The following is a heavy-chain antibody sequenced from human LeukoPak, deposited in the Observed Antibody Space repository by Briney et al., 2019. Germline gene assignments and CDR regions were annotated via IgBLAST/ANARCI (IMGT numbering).Heavy chain of an antibody. J-gene: IGHJ3*02. CDR3: AKKEFFYDYVWGSYRLGDAFDI. V-gene: IGHV3-23*01. CDR1: GFTFSSYA. Sequence: GGSLRLSCAAAGFTFSSYAMSWGRQGPGKGLDSVSAISGSAGSSYYADSVKGRFTISRDNSKNTLYLQMNSLRAEDTAVYYCAKKEFFYDYVWGSYRLGDAFDIWGQGTMVTVSS. CDR2: ISGSAGSS. D-gene: IGHD3-16*02.